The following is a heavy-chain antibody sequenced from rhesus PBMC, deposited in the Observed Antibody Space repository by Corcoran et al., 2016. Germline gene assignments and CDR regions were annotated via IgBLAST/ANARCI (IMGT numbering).Heavy chain of an antibody. V-gene: IGHV4-76*01. CDR1: GGSISSGYD. J-gene: IGHJ4*01. CDR3: ARGTYYYDSGYSDY. CDR2: IYGSSGST. Sequence: QVQLQESGPGVVKPSETLSLTCAVSGGSISSGYDWSWVRQPPGKGLEWIGYIYGSSGSTNYNPSLKNRVTISKAASKNQFSLKLSSVTAADTAVYYCARGTYYYDSGYSDYWGQGVLVTVSS. D-gene: IGHD3-28*01.